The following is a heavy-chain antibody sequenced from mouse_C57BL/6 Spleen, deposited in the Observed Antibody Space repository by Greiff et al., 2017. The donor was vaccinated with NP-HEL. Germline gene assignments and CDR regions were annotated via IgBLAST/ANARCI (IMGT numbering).Heavy chain of an antibody. CDR1: GYSFTDYN. CDR3: ATNYYGSSWYYAMDY. Sequence: VQLQQSGPELVKPGASVKISCKASGYSFTDYNMNWVKQSNGKSLEWIGVINPTYGTTSYNQKFKGKATLTVDQSSSTAYMQLNSLTSEDSAVYYCATNYYGSSWYYAMDYWGQGTSVTVSS. J-gene: IGHJ4*01. CDR2: INPTYGTT. D-gene: IGHD1-1*01. V-gene: IGHV1-39*01.